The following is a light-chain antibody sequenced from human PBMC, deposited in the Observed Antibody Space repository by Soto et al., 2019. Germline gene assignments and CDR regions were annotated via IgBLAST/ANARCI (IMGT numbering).Light chain of an antibody. CDR3: QQYGSSPFT. CDR1: QTVSSNN. J-gene: IGKJ3*01. V-gene: IGKV3-20*01. Sequence: DIVLTQSPGTLSLSPGERATLSCRASQTVSSNNLAWYQQKRGQAPRLLIYGASSRAAAIPDRFRGSGPGTDFTLIISSLAPEVFAGYYCQQYGSSPFTFGPGTAVDIK. CDR2: GAS.